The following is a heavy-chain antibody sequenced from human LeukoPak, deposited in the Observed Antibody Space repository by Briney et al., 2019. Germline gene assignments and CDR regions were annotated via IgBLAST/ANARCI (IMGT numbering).Heavy chain of an antibody. J-gene: IGHJ1*01. D-gene: IGHD6-13*01. CDR1: GGSISSYY. V-gene: IGHV4-59*08. CDR2: IYYRGST. CDR3: ARQYRIAAANIDTGLQH. Sequence: SETLSLTCTVSGGSISSYYWSWIRQPPGKGLEGIGYIYYRGSTNYNPSLKSRVSISVDTSKNQFSLKLSSVTAADTAVYYCARQYRIAAANIDTGLQHWGQGTLVTVSS.